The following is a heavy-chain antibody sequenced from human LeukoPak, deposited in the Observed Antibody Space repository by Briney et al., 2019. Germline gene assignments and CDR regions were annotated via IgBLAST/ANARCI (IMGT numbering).Heavy chain of an antibody. D-gene: IGHD3-22*01. CDR3: ARDYYDTGIDY. J-gene: IGHJ4*02. CDR2: ISSSSSTI. Sequence: GGSLRLSCAASGFTFSSHSMNWVRQAPGKGLEWVSYISSSSSTIYYADSVKGRFTISRDNSKNTLYLQMNSLRAEDTAVYYCARDYYDTGIDYWGQGTLVTVSS. CDR1: GFTFSSHS. V-gene: IGHV3-48*01.